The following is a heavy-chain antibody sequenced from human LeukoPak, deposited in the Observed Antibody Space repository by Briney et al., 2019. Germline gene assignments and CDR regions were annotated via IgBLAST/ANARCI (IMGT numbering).Heavy chain of an antibody. CDR3: ARDKFHYYDSSGLK. V-gene: IGHV3-30*04. D-gene: IGHD3-22*01. CDR1: GFTFSSYA. CDR2: ISYDGSNK. J-gene: IGHJ4*02. Sequence: GRSLRLSCAASGFTFSSYAMHWVRQAPGKGLEWVAVISYDGSNKYYADSVKGRFTISRDNSKNTLYLQMNSLRAEDTAVYYCARDKFHYYDSSGLKWGQVTLVTVSS.